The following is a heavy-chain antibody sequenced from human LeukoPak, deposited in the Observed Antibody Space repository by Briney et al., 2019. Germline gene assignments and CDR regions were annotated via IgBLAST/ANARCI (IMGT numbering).Heavy chain of an antibody. J-gene: IGHJ3*02. CDR2: IYYSGST. CDR1: GGSVSSGSYY. V-gene: IGHV4-61*01. D-gene: IGHD6-13*01. Sequence: PSETLSLTCTVSGGSVSSGSYYWSWIRQPPGKGLEWIGYIYYSGSTNYNPSLKSRVTISVDTSKNQFSLKLSSVTAADTAVYYCARPGFIAAAGTDAFDIWGQGTMVTVSS. CDR3: ARPGFIAAAGTDAFDI.